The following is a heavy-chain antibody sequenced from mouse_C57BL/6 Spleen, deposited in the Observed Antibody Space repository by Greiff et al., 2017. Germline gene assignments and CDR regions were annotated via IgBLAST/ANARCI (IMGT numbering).Heavy chain of an antibody. D-gene: IGHD2-3*01. CDR3: TTRLLY. J-gene: IGHJ2*01. CDR2: IDPENGDT. Sequence: EVKLQESGPELVKPGASVKISCKASGYAFSSSWMNWVKQRPEQGLEWIGWIDPENGDTEYASKFQGKATLTADTSSNTAYLQLSSLTSEDTAVYYCTTRLLYWGQGTTLTVSS. V-gene: IGHV14-4*01. CDR1: GYAFSSSW.